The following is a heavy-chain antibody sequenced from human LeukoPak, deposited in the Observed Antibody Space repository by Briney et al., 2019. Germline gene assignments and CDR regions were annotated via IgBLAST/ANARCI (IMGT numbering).Heavy chain of an antibody. CDR3: TTHMIVVVRSEDAFDI. D-gene: IGHD3-22*01. J-gene: IGHJ3*02. CDR1: GFTFSNAW. V-gene: IGHV3-15*01. Sequence: GGSLRLSCAASGFTFSNAWMSWVRQAPGKGLEWVGRIKSKTDGGTTDYAAPVKGRFTISRDDSKNTLYLQMNSLKTEDTAVYYCTTHMIVVVRSEDAFDIWGQGTMVTVSS. CDR2: IKSKTDGGTT.